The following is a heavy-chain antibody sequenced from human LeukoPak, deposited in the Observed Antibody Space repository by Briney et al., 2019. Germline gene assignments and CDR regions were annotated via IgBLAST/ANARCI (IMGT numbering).Heavy chain of an antibody. CDR2: IIPIFGTA. J-gene: IGHJ1*01. Sequence: ASVKVSCXASGGTFSSYAISWVRQAHGQGLEWMERIIPIFGTANYAQKFQGRVTITTDESTSTAYMELSSLRSEDTAVYYCARDPGVGYYTAKYFQHWGQGTLVTVSS. V-gene: IGHV1-69*05. CDR1: GGTFSSYA. CDR3: ARDPGVGYYTAKYFQH. D-gene: IGHD3-22*01.